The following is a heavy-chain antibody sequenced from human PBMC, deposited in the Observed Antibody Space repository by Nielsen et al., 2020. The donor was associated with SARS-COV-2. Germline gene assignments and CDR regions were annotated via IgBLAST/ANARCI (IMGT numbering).Heavy chain of an antibody. CDR3: ARARGAYGDYYYYYYTDV. Sequence: GGSLRLSCAAFGFTFSDYSMNWVRQAPGKGLEWVSSISTTSGYKYYAASLEGRITISRDNAKNSLYLQLKRLRAEDTAVYYCARARGAYGDYYYYYYTDVWGKGTTVTVSS. J-gene: IGHJ6*03. D-gene: IGHD4-17*01. CDR1: GFTFSDYS. V-gene: IGHV3-21*01. CDR2: ISTTSGYK.